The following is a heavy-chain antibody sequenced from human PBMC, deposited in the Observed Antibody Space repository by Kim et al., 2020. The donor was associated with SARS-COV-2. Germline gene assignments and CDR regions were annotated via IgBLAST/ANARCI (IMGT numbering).Heavy chain of an antibody. V-gene: IGHV3-23*01. CDR2: IDGSDGTT. CDR3: MKGGWGWIWDQ. J-gene: IGHJ4*02. Sequence: GGSLRLSCTTSGFTFTGYAMSWVRQAPGKGLEWVSSIDGSDGTTYYVDSVKGRFTISRDNSKNTLYLQMNSLRADDTAVYYCMKGGWGWIWDQWGPGTRV. CDR1: GFTFTGYA. D-gene: IGHD2-2*03.